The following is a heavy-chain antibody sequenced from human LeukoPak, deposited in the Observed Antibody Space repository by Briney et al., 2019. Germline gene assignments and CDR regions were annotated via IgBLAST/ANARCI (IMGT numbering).Heavy chain of an antibody. Sequence: PSETLSLTCTVSGGSISGYYWSWIRQPPGKGLEWIGYIYYSGSTNYNPSLKSRVTISVDTSKNQFSLKLSSVTAADTAVYYCARLVSYYYDRWGQGTLVTVSS. V-gene: IGHV4-59*08. J-gene: IGHJ4*02. CDR1: GGSISGYY. CDR3: ARLVSYYYDR. D-gene: IGHD3-22*01. CDR2: IYYSGST.